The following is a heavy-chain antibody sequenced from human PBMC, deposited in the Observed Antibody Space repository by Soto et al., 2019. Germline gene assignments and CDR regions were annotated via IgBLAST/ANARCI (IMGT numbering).Heavy chain of an antibody. Sequence: SVSSSVANGSRCSCYPSRIIQPPGEELEWIGYIYYSGSTNYTPSLKSRVTISVDTSKHQFSLKLSSVTAADTAVYYCACRSKVTTRDYFYSLDVRGKRTTVTVSS. J-gene: IGHJ6*03. V-gene: IGHV4-59*08. CDR1: NGSRCSCY. D-gene: IGHD4-17*01. CDR3: ACRSKVTTRDYFYSLDV. CDR2: IYYSGST.